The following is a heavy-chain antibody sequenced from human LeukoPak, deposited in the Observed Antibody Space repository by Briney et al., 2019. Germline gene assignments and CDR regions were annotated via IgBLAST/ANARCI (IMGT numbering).Heavy chain of an antibody. CDR1: GGSISGINYY. Sequence: PSETLSLTCTVSGGSISGINYYWTWIRQPAGKGLEWIGRIYTTGSSNYNPSLKSRVTISEDTSNNQFSLKLSSVTAADTAVYYCARVSPSGVWDVWGQGTTVTVSS. J-gene: IGHJ6*02. V-gene: IGHV4-61*02. CDR3: ARVSPSGVWDV. CDR2: IYTTGSS. D-gene: IGHD3-10*01.